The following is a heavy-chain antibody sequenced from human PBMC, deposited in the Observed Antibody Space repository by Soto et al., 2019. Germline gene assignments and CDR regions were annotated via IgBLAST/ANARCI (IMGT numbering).Heavy chain of an antibody. CDR2: IIPIFGTA. Sequence: ASVKVSCKASGGTFSSYAISWVRQAPGQGLEWMGGIIPIFGTANYAQKFQGRVTITADKSTSTAYMELSSLRSEDTAVYYCASSYGSGRNGFYYGMDVWGQGTTVTVSS. CDR1: GGTFSSYA. J-gene: IGHJ6*02. CDR3: ASSYGSGRNGFYYGMDV. D-gene: IGHD3-10*01. V-gene: IGHV1-69*06.